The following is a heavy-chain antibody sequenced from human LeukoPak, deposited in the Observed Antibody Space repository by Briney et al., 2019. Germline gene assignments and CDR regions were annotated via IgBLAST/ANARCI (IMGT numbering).Heavy chain of an antibody. CDR1: GGSFSGYY. V-gene: IGHV4-34*01. J-gene: IGHJ5*02. Sequence: SETLSLTCAVYGGSFSGYYWSWIRQPPGKGLEWIGEINHSGSTNYNPSLKSRVTISVDTSKNQFSLKLSSVTAADTAVYYCAREQVTTSYNWFDPWGQGTLVTVSS. CDR3: AREQVTTSYNWFDP. CDR2: INHSGST. D-gene: IGHD4-17*01.